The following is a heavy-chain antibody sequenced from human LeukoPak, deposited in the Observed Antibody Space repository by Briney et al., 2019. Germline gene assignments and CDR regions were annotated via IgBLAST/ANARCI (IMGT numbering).Heavy chain of an antibody. CDR3: ARHLTGERAFDI. CDR1: GGSFDGYY. J-gene: IGHJ3*02. Sequence: SETLSLTCAVYGGSFDGYYWSWIRQPPGKGLEWIGEVNHSGRANCNPSLKSRATITADTSKNQFSLKVTFVTAADTATYYCARHLTGERAFDIWGQGTLVTVSS. CDR2: VNHSGRA. D-gene: IGHD7-27*01. V-gene: IGHV4-34*01.